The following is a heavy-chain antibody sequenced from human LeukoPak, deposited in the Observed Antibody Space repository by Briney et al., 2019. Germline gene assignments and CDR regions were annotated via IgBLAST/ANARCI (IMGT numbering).Heavy chain of an antibody. V-gene: IGHV3-11*01. CDR3: ARWDSSGCLDY. CDR2: ISSSGTTI. J-gene: IGHJ4*02. Sequence: PGGSLRLSCAASGLTFSDYYISWIRQAPGKGLEWVSCISSSGTTIYYADSVKGRFTISRDNAKNSLYLQMNSLRAEDTAVYFCARWDSSGCLDYWGQGTLVTVSS. CDR1: GLTFSDYY. D-gene: IGHD3-22*01.